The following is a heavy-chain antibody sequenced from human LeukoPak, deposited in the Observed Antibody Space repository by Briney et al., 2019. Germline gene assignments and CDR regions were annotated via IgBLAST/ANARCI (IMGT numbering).Heavy chain of an antibody. CDR2: ISGSGNTI. CDR1: GFTFSSYE. CDR3: ARESPGGY. J-gene: IGHJ4*02. V-gene: IGHV3-48*03. D-gene: IGHD3-10*01. Sequence: GGSLGLSCAASGFTFSSYEMNWFRQAPGKGLEWVSYISGSGNTIYYGDSVKGRFTISRDNAKDSLYLQMNSVRVEDTAVYYCARESPGGYWGQGTLVTVSS.